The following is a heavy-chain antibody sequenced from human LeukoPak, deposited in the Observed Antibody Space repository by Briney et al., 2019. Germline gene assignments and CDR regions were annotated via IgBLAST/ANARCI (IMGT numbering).Heavy chain of an antibody. CDR3: TSHYGSGFDS. V-gene: IGHV4-59*07. CDR1: VGSISSYY. CDR2: IYYSGST. Sequence: PSDTLSLTCTVTVGSISSYYWSWIRQPPGKGLEWIGYIYYSGSTNYNPSLKSRVTISIDTSKNQFSLRLSSVTAANTAMYYCTSHYGSGFDSWGQGTLVTVSS. J-gene: IGHJ4*02. D-gene: IGHD3-10*01.